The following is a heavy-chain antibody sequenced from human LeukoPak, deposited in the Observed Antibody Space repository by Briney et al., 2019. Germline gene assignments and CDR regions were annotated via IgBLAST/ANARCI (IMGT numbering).Heavy chain of an antibody. D-gene: IGHD6-6*01. CDR3: ARGPSIAAR. J-gene: IGHJ4*02. CDR1: GYSISSGYY. V-gene: IGHV4-38-2*02. CDR2: IYHSGST. Sequence: PSETLSLTCTVSGYSISSGYYWGWIRQPPGKGLEWIGSIYHSGSTYYNPSLKSRVTISVDRSKNQFSLKLSSVTAADTAVYYCARGPSIAARWGQGTLVTVSS.